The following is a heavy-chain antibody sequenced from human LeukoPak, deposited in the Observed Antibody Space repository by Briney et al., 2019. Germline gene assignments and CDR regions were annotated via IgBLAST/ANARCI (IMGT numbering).Heavy chain of an antibody. J-gene: IGHJ4*02. V-gene: IGHV3-23*01. D-gene: IGHD3-22*01. CDR1: GLTLSNYG. CDR3: AKRGVVIRVILVGFHKEAYYFDS. CDR2: ISDSGGRT. Sequence: GGSLRLSCAVSGLTLSNYGMSWVRQAPGKGLEWVAGISDSGGRTNYADSVKGRFTISRDNPKNTLSLQINSLRAEDTAVYFCAKRGVVIRVILVGFHKEAYYFDSWGQGALVTVSS.